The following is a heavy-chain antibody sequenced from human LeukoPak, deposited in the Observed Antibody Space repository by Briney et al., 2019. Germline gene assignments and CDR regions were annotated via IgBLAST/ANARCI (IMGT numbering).Heavy chain of an antibody. D-gene: IGHD3-22*01. CDR1: GYSISSGYY. CDR3: ARHGGSRLRITMIVPRYYFDY. V-gene: IGHV4-38-2*02. Sequence: SETLSLTCTVSGYSISSGYYWSWIRQPPGKGLEWIGEINHSGSTNYNPSLKSRVTISVDTSKNQFSLKLSSVTAADTAVYYCARHGGSRLRITMIVPRYYFDYWGQGTLVTVSS. CDR2: INHSGST. J-gene: IGHJ4*02.